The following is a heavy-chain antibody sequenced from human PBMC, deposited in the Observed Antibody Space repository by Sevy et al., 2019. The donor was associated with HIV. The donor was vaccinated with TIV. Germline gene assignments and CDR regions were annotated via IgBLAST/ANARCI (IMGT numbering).Heavy chain of an antibody. CDR2: INAGNGNT. D-gene: IGHD3-22*01. Sequence: ASVKVSCKASGYTFTSYAMHWVRQAPGQRLEWMGWINAGNGNTKYSQKFQGRVTITRDTSASTAYMELSSLRSEVTAVYYCARGYYDSSGYPILTGWGQGTLVTVSS. CDR1: GYTFTSYA. J-gene: IGHJ4*02. CDR3: ARGYYDSSGYPILTG. V-gene: IGHV1-3*01.